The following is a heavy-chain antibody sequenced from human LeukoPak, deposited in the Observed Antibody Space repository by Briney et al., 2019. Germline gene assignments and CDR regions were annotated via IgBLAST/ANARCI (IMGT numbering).Heavy chain of an antibody. CDR2: IYYSGST. Sequence: SETLSLTCTVSGGSISSYYWSWIRQPPGKGLEWIGYIYYSGSTNYNPSLKSRVTISVYTSKNQFSLNLSSDSAGDTAVYYCARVMYTNGWLVGYWGQGTLVTVSS. CDR3: ARVMYTNGWLVGY. CDR1: GGSISSYY. D-gene: IGHD6-19*01. V-gene: IGHV4-59*01. J-gene: IGHJ4*02.